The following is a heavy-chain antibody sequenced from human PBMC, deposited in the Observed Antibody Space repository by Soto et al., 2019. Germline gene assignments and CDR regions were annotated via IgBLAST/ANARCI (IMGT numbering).Heavy chain of an antibody. CDR3: ARVYDFWSGYSYGAFDL. J-gene: IGHJ3*01. CDR2: ISYSGST. D-gene: IGHD3-3*01. Sequence: SETLSLTCTVSGGSISNNQWSWIRQPPGKAVEWIGYISYSGSTNYNPSLKSRITISVDTSKNQFSLKLRSVTAADTAVYYCARVYDFWSGYSYGAFDLWGQGTMVTVSS. CDR1: GGSISNNQ. V-gene: IGHV4-59*01.